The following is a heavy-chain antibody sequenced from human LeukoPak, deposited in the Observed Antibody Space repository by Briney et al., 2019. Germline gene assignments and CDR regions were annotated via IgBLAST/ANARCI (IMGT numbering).Heavy chain of an antibody. V-gene: IGHV4-39*01. Sequence: SETLSLTCTVSGGSILSRSYYWVGIRQPPGKGLEWIGSIYYGGSTDYNPSLKSRVTISVDTSKNQFSLKLNSVTAADTAVYYCARHRSKWLQSSFDYWGQGTLVTVSS. CDR1: GGSILSRSYY. D-gene: IGHD5-24*01. J-gene: IGHJ4*02. CDR2: IYYGGST. CDR3: ARHRSKWLQSSFDY.